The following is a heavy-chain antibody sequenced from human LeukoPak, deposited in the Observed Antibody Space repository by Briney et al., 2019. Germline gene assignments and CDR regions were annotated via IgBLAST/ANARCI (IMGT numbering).Heavy chain of an antibody. Sequence: GGSLRLSCAASGFILCTYWMSWVRQAPGKGLEWGANIKQDESEKDYVDSVKGRFTISRDNAKNSLYLQMSSLRAEETAVYYCARKSVAATPRDIVYKYPYIDVWGKGTTVSVSS. CDR2: IKQDESEK. CDR1: GFILCTYW. D-gene: IGHD2-15*01. J-gene: IGHJ6*03. CDR3: ARKSVAATPRDIVYKYPYIDV. V-gene: IGHV3-7*03.